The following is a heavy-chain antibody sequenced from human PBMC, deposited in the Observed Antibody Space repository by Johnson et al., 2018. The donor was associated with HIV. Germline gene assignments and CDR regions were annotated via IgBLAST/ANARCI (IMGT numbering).Heavy chain of an antibody. Sequence: QVQLVESGGGVVRPGGSLRLSCAASGFTFSSYGIHWVRQAPGKGLAWVAVISYDGSNKYYADSVKGRFSISRDNSKNSLYLQMNSLRAEDTALYYCAKALGIVVVLDAFDIWGQGTMVTVSS. CDR3: AKALGIVVVLDAFDI. CDR1: GFTFSSYG. CDR2: ISYDGSNK. D-gene: IGHD3-22*01. V-gene: IGHV3-30*19. J-gene: IGHJ3*02.